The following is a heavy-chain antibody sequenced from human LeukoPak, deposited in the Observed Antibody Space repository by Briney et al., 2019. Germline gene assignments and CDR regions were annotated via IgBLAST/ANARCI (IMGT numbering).Heavy chain of an antibody. CDR3: ASPILGYCSGGSCYSNLGY. V-gene: IGHV1-69*06. CDR1: GGTFSSYA. CDR2: IIPIFGTA. D-gene: IGHD2-15*01. J-gene: IGHJ4*02. Sequence: ASVKVSCKASGGTFSSYAISWVRQAPGQGLEWMGGIIPIFGTANYAQKFQGRVTITADKSTSTAYMELSSLRSEDTAVYYCASPILGYCSGGSCYSNLGYWGQGTLVTVSS.